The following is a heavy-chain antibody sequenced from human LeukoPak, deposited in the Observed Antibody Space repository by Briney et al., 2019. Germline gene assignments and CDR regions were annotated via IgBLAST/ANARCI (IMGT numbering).Heavy chain of an antibody. V-gene: IGHV4-4*08. Sequence: SETLSLTCTVSGGHIDSFFWNWIRQPPGKGLEWIGYIDNSGSTKYSPSLKSRITMSRETSKKQFSLKLTSVTAADTAMYYCASGAGWLIDYWGQGTLVSVSS. D-gene: IGHD6-19*01. CDR3: ASGAGWLIDY. J-gene: IGHJ4*02. CDR1: GGHIDSFF. CDR2: IDNSGST.